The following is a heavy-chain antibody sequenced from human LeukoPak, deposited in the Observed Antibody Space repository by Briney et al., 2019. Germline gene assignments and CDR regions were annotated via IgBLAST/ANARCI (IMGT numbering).Heavy chain of an antibody. J-gene: IGHJ4*02. CDR1: GFTFSNYG. CDR2: ISGSGGST. D-gene: IGHD2-21*02. V-gene: IGHV3-23*01. CDR3: AKGEHIVVVTQFDY. Sequence: GGSLRLSCATSGFTFSNYGMSWVRQAPGKGLEWVSAISGSGGSTYYADSVKGRFTISRDNSKNTLYLQMNNLRAEDTAVYYCAKGEHIVVVTQFDYWGQGTLVTVSS.